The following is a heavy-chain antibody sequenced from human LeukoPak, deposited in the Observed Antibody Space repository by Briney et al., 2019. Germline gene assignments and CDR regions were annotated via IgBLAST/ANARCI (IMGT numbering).Heavy chain of an antibody. V-gene: IGHV4-34*01. J-gene: IGHJ3*02. CDR1: GGSFSAYY. Sequence: SETLSLTCAVYGGSFSAYYWSWIRQPPGKGLEWIGEIYHSGSTNYNPSLKSRVTISVDKSKNQFSLKLSSVTAADTAAYYCVAAAGTRDAFDIWGQGTMVTVSS. D-gene: IGHD6-13*01. CDR2: IYHSGST. CDR3: VAAAGTRDAFDI.